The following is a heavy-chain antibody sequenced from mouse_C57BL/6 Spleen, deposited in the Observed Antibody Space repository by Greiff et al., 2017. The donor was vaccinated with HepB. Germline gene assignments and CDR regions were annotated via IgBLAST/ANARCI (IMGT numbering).Heavy chain of an antibody. J-gene: IGHJ2*01. V-gene: IGHV1-82*01. CDR1: GYAFSSPW. CDR3: ARRAGWDYFDY. CDR2: IYPGDGDT. Sequence: VQLQESGPELVKPGASVKISCKASGYAFSSPWMHWVKQRPGKGLEWIGRIYPGDGDTNYNGKFKGKATLTADKSSSTSYMQLSSLTSEDSAVYFCARRAGWDYFDYWGQGTTLTVSS. D-gene: IGHD3-1*01.